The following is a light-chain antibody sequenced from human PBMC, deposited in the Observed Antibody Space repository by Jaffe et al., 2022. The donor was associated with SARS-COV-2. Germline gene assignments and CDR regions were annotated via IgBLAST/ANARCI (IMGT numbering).Light chain of an antibody. J-gene: IGKJ1*01. CDR1: QNINKY. CDR3: QQTYNTPRT. Sequence: DIQMTQSPSSLSASVGDGVTITCRASQNINKYLNWYQQKPGKAPKLLIYGASSLQSGVPSRFSGSGSGTDFTLTISSLQPEDFATYSCQQTYNTPRTFGQGAKVEIK. V-gene: IGKV1-39*01. CDR2: GAS.